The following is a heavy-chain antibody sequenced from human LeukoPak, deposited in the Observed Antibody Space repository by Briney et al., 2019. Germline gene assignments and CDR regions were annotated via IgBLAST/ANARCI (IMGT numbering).Heavy chain of an antibody. CDR1: GSTFSSYA. J-gene: IGHJ1*01. D-gene: IGHD3-10*01. CDR2: ISGSGYST. CDR3: AKDRSGSTAEYFQH. Sequence: GGSLRLSCAASGSTFSSYAMSWVRQAPGKGLEWVSVISGSGYSTYYADSVKGRFTISRDNSKNTLYLQMNSLRAEDTAVYYCAKDRSGSTAEYFQHWGQGTLVTVSS. V-gene: IGHV3-23*01.